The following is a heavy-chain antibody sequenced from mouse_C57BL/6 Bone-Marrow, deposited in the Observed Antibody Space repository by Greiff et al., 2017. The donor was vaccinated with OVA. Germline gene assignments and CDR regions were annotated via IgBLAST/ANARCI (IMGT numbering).Heavy chain of an antibody. Sequence: EVQLVESGGGLVKPGGSLKLSCAASGFTFSDYGMHWVRQAPEKGLEWVAYISSGSSTIYYADTVKGRFTISRDNAKNTLFLQMTSLRSEDTAMYYCARPRQLRLRKSYYFDYWGQGTTLTVSS. CDR3: ARPRQLRLRKSYYFDY. V-gene: IGHV5-17*01. CDR1: GFTFSDYG. D-gene: IGHD3-2*02. CDR2: ISSGSSTI. J-gene: IGHJ2*01.